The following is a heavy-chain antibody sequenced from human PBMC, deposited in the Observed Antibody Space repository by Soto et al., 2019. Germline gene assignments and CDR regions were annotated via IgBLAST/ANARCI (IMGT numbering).Heavy chain of an antibody. D-gene: IGHD2-8*01. CDR1: GFTFSSYA. CDR2: ISYDGSNK. V-gene: IGHV3-30-3*01. Sequence: GGSLRLSCAASGFTFSSYAMHWVRQAPGKGLEWVAVISYDGSNKYYADSVKGRCTISRDNSKNTLYLQMNSLRAEDTAVYYCAGLMGDAFDIWGQGTMVTVSS. CDR3: AGLMGDAFDI. J-gene: IGHJ3*02.